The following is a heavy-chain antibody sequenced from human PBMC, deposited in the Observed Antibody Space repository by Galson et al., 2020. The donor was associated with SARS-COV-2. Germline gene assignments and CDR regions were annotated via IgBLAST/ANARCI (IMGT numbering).Heavy chain of an antibody. CDR3: ARESRWDLYFDF. D-gene: IGHD1-26*01. CDR2: IYTTTGGT. CDR1: GGSIISGAYY. V-gene: IGHV4-61*02. J-gene: IGHJ4*02. Sequence: SETLSLTCTVSGGSIISGAYYWRWIRQPAGTGLEWIGRIYTTTGGTNYNPSLKSRVTISVDTSKNQFSLRLTSVTAADTAVYYCARESRWDLYFDFWGQGTLVTVSS.